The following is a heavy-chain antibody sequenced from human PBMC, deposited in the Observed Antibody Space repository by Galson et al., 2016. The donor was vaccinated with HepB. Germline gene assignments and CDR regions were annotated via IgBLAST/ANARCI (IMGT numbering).Heavy chain of an antibody. CDR2: ISASGQTT. Sequence: SLRLSCAASGFTFNSYAMSWVRQAPGKGLEWVAGISASGQTTFYADSVTGRFTISRDNSKNTLNLEMNKLRVDDTAVNYCVKDRRYGDYVGWFDPWGQGTPVIFSS. J-gene: IGHJ5*02. V-gene: IGHV3-23*01. D-gene: IGHD4-17*01. CDR1: GFTFNSYA. CDR3: VKDRRYGDYVGWFDP.